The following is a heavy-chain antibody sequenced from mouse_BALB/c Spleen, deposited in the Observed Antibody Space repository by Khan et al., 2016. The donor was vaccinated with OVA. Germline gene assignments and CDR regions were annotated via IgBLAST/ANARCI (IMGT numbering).Heavy chain of an antibody. CDR1: GFTFTDYY. Sequence: EVELVESGGGLVQPGGSLRLSCATSGFTFTDYYMSWVRQPPGKSLEWLGFIRNKAKGYTTEYSAPVKGRFTISRDNSQSIVYLQVNTLRAEVSATYYWARETVVDGYWYVDVWGAGTTVTVSS. CDR3: ARETVVDGYWYVDV. CDR2: IRNKAKGYTT. J-gene: IGHJ1*01. D-gene: IGHD1-1*01. V-gene: IGHV7-3*02.